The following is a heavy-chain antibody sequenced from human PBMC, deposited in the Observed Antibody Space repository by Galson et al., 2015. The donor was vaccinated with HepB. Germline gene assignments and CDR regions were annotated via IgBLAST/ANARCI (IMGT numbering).Heavy chain of an antibody. D-gene: IGHD1-1*01. CDR1: GGTFSSYA. J-gene: IGHJ6*02. CDR3: ATNWVSAVQEPYGMDV. Sequence: SVKVSCKASGGTFSSYAISWVRQAPGQGLEWMGGIIPIFGTANYAQKFQGRVTITADESTSTAYMELSSLRSEDTAVYYCATNWVSAVQEPYGMDVWGQGTTVTVSS. V-gene: IGHV1-69*13. CDR2: IIPIFGTA.